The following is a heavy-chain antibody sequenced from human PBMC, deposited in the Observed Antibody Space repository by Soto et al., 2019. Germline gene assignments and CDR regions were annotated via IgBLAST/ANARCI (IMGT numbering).Heavy chain of an antibody. Sequence: PSXTLSRTCMVSGGSSSIYYCSWIVQPPGKGLEWIGYIYYSGSTNYNHSLKSRVTISVDTSKNQFSLKLSSVNAADTAVYYCARVEVVPAYRIDYWGQGTLVTVSS. D-gene: IGHD2-2*01. CDR2: IYYSGST. V-gene: IGHV4-59*01. CDR3: ARVEVVPAYRIDY. CDR1: GGSSSIYY. J-gene: IGHJ4*02.